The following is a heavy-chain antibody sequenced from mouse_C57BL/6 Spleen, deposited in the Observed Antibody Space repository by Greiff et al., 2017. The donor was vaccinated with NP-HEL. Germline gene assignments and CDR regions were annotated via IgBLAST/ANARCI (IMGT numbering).Heavy chain of an antibody. V-gene: IGHV14-3*01. D-gene: IGHD3-2*02. CDR1: GFNIKNTY. CDR3: ARDSSGSPFDY. J-gene: IGHJ2*01. CDR2: IDPANGNT. Sequence: VQLKESVAELVRPGASVTLSCTASGFNIKNTYMHWVKQRPEQGLEWIGRIDPANGNTKYAPKFQGKATITADTSSHTAYLQRSSPTAEDTSIYYCARDSSGSPFDYWGQGTTLTVSS.